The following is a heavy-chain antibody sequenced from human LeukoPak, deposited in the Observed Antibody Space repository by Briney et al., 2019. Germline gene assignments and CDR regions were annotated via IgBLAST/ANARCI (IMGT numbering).Heavy chain of an antibody. V-gene: IGHV4-30-4*08. CDR1: GGSISSGGYY. D-gene: IGHD3-16*01. J-gene: IGHJ3*02. CDR2: MYDRGNT. CDR3: ARHGGERDAFDI. Sequence: SETLSLTCTVSGGSISSGGYYWSWIRQPPGKGLEWIGYMYDRGNTYYNPSLKSRLTISVDTSKNQFSLQLSSVTAADTAVYYCARHGGERDAFDIWGQGTMVTVSS.